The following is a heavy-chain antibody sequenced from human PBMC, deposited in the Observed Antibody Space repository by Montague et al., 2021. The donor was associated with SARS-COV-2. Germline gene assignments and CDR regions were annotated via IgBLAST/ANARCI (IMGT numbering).Heavy chain of an antibody. CDR2: IYHSGST. V-gene: IGHV4-4*02. D-gene: IGHD6-19*01. CDR1: GGSISNINW. J-gene: IGHJ4*02. Sequence: SETLSLTCVVSGGSISNINWWCWVRQPPGKGLEWIGEIYHSGSTNYNPSLKSRVIISVDKSKNQFSLKLSSVTAADTAVYYCARTGYSSGWHSFDYWGQGTLVTVSS. CDR3: ARTGYSSGWHSFDY.